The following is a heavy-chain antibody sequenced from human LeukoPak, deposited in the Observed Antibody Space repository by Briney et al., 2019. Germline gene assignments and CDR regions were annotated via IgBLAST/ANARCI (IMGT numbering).Heavy chain of an antibody. CDR3: ASIYGDYSVGY. D-gene: IGHD4-17*01. J-gene: IGHJ4*02. V-gene: IGHV4-4*02. Sequence: NPAGTLSLTCAVSGGTISSSNWWSWLRQPPGKGLEWTGIIYHSGNTNYNPSVKSRVTISVDKSKNQFSLKLSSVTAADTAVYYCASIYGDYSVGYWGQGTLVTVSS. CDR1: GGTISSSNW. CDR2: IYHSGNT.